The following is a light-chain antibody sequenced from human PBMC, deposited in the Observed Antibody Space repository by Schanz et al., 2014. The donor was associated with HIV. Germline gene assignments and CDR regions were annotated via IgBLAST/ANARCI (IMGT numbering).Light chain of an antibody. CDR1: SSDIGAYDF. CDR2: GVF. V-gene: IGLV2-14*03. J-gene: IGLJ1*01. Sequence: QSALTQPPSASGSPGQSVTISCVGTSSDIGAYDFVSWYQQHPGKAPKVVIYGVFDRPSGISNRFSGSKSGNTASLTISGLQPEDEADYYCSSLTTSSAPVFGTGTKLTVL. CDR3: SSLTTSSAPV.